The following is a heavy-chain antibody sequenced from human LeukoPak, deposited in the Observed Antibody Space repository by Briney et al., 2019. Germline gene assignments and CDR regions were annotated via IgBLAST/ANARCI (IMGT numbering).Heavy chain of an antibody. CDR1: GYTLSELS. CDR2: FDPEDGET. CDR3: ATARHFYESRKYFQY. V-gene: IGHV1-24*01. J-gene: IGHJ1*01. D-gene: IGHD3-22*01. Sequence: ASVKVSCKVSGYTLSELSMHWVRQAPGKGLEWMGGFDPEDGETVYAQKFQGRVTMTEDTSTDTAYMELSSLRSEDTAVYYCATARHFYESRKYFQYWGQGTLVTVSS.